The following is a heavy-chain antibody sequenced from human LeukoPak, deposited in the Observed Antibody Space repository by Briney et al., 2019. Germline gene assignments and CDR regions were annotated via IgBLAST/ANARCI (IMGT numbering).Heavy chain of an antibody. J-gene: IGHJ3*02. V-gene: IGHV4-31*03. D-gene: IGHD3-10*01. CDR1: GGSISSGGYY. Sequence: PSETLSLTCTVSGGSISSGGYYWSWIRQHPGKGLEWIGYIYYSGSTYYNPSLKSRVTISVDTSKNQFSLKLSSVTAADTAVYYCARDYYYGSRELGYTIWGQGTTVTVSS. CDR3: ARDYYYGSRELGYTI. CDR2: IYYSGST.